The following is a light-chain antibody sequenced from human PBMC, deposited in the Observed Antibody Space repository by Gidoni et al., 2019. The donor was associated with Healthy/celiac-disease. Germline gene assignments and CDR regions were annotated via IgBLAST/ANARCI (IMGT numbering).Light chain of an antibody. CDR1: QDISNY. V-gene: IGKV1-33*01. J-gene: IGKJ4*01. Sequence: QNNQFPSSLSASVGDRVTITCQASQDISNYLNWYQQEPGKVPKLLIYGASNLETGVPSRFSGSGSGTDFTFTISSLQPEDVATYYCQQYDSVPLTFGGGTKVEIK. CDR3: QQYDSVPLT. CDR2: GAS.